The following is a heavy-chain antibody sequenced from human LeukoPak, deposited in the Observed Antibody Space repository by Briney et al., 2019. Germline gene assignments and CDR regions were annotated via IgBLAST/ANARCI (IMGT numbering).Heavy chain of an antibody. CDR2: IYHSGST. D-gene: IGHD5-12*01. J-gene: IGHJ4*02. CDR1: GGSISSYY. CDR3: AGQTWPGRHDY. Sequence: SETLSLTCTVSGGSISSYYWSWIRQPAGKGLEWIGRIYHSGSTNYNPSLKSRVTMSVDTSKNQFSLKLSSVTAADTAVYYCAGQTWPGRHDYWGQGTLVTVSS. V-gene: IGHV4-4*07.